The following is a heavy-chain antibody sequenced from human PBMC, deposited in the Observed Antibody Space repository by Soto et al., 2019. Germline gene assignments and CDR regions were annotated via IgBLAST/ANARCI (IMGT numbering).Heavy chain of an antibody. D-gene: IGHD6-13*01. V-gene: IGHV3-33*01. CDR2: IWYDGSNK. CDR1: GFTFCSYG. CDR3: ARDAAAARLDAFDI. Sequence: GGSLRLSCAASGFTFCSYGMHWVRQAPGKGLEWVAVIWYDGSNKYYADSVKGRFTISRDNSKNTLYLQMNSLRAEDTAVYYCARDAAAARLDAFDIWAQGKMVTFSS. J-gene: IGHJ3*02.